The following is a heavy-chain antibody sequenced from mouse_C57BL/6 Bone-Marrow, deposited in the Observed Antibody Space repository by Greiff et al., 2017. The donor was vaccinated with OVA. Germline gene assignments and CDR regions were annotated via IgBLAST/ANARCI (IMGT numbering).Heavy chain of an antibody. CDR1: GYTFTSYW. V-gene: IGHV1-52*01. J-gene: IGHJ2*01. CDR2: IDPSDSET. Sequence: QVQLQQPGAELVRPGSSVKLSCKASGYTFTSYWMHWVKQRPIQGLEWIGNIDPSDSETHYNQKFKDKATFTVDKSSSTAYMQLSSLTSEDSAVYYCAMMRAYYFDDWGQGTTLTVSS. D-gene: IGHD3-3*01. CDR3: AMMRAYYFDD.